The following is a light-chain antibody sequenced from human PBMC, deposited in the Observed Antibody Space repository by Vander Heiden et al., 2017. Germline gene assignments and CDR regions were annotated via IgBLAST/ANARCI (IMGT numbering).Light chain of an antibody. CDR2: GAS. V-gene: IGKV1-39*01. CDR1: QIINNY. J-gene: IGKJ1*01. CDR3: QQSFATPT. Sequence: DIQMTQSPSSLSASVGDRVTITCRASQIINNYLNWYQQKPGEAPKLLIAGASVLQPGVPSRFGGSGFGTDFTLTITSLEPEDFATFYCQQSFATPTFGPGTKV.